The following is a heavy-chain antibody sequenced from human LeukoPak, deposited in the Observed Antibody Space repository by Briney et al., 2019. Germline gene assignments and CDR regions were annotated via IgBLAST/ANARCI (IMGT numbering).Heavy chain of an antibody. V-gene: IGHV4-61*02. CDR2: ISSSGST. CDR3: ARGPYSYDSSGAFDI. CDR1: GDSISSGDYY. D-gene: IGHD3-22*01. Sequence: SENLSLTCTVSGDSISSGDYYWSWIRQPAGKGLEWIGRISSSGSTNYNPSLKSRVTISVDTSKNQFSLKLSSVTAADTAVYFCARGPYSYDSSGAFDIWGQGTMVTVSS. J-gene: IGHJ3*02.